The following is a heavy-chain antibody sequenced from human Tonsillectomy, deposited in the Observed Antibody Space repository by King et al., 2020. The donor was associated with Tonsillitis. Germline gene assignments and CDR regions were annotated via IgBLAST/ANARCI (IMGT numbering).Heavy chain of an antibody. D-gene: IGHD3-3*01. CDR3: ARGGGTIFGVIVADSYYYMDV. J-gene: IGHJ6*03. V-gene: IGHV4-34*01. Sequence: VQLQQWGARLLKPSETLSLTCAVYGGPFSGYYWTWIRQPPGKGLEGIGEINHSGSTNYNPSLKSRFTISVDTSKNQFSLTLSSVTAADTSVYDCARGGGTIFGVIVADSYYYMDVWGKGTTVTVSS. CDR2: INHSGST. CDR1: GGPFSGYY.